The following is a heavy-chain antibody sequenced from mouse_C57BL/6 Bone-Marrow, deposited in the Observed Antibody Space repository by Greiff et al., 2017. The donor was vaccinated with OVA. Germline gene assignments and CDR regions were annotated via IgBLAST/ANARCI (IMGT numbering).Heavy chain of an antibody. CDR2: IHPNSGST. D-gene: IGHD2-4*01. CDR1: GYTFTSYW. Sequence: QVQLKQPGAELVKPGASVKLSCKASGYTFTSYWMHWVKQRPGQGLEWIGMIHPNSGSTNYNEKFKSKATLTVDKSSSTAYMQISSLTSEDSAFYYCARPYDYDRDYYAMDDWGQGTSVTVSS. CDR3: ARPYDYDRDYYAMDD. J-gene: IGHJ4*01. V-gene: IGHV1-64*01.